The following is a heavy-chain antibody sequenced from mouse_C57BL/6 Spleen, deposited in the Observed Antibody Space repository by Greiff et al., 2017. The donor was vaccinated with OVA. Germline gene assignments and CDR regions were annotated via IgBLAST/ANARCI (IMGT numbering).Heavy chain of an antibody. CDR3: ARSGSP. Sequence: VQRVESGAELVRPGTSVKVSCKASGYAFTNYLIEWVKQRPGQGLEWIGVINPGSGGTNYNEKFKGKATLTADKSSSTAYMQLSSLTSEDSAVYFCARSGSPWGTGTTVTVSS. V-gene: IGHV1-54*01. CDR2: INPGSGGT. J-gene: IGHJ1*03. CDR1: GYAFTNYL. D-gene: IGHD3-1*01.